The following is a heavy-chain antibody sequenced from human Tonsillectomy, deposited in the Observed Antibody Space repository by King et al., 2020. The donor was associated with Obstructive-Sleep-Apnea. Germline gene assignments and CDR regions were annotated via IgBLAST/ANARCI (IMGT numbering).Heavy chain of an antibody. CDR3: ARTGDYFDY. Sequence: VQLQESGPGLVKPSETLSLTCAVSGGSISRYYWSWIRQPAGEGLEWIGRIYTGVSTNYNPSLKSRVTISVDTSKNQFSLKLSSVTAADTAVYYCARTGDYFDYWGQGTLVTVSS. CDR1: GGSISRYY. D-gene: IGHD3-10*01. J-gene: IGHJ4*02. CDR2: IYTGVST. V-gene: IGHV4-4*07.